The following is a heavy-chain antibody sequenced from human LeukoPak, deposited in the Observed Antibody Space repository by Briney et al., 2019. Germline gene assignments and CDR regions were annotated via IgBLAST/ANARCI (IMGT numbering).Heavy chain of an antibody. CDR1: GFTFSSYG. D-gene: IGHD1-1*01. CDR2: ISYDGSNK. CDR3: AKLPLWTTNSFSGKYVDY. J-gene: IGHJ4*02. V-gene: IGHV3-30*18. Sequence: QPGGSLRLSCAASGFTFSSYGMHWVRQAPGKGLEWVAVISYDGSNKYYADSVKGRFTISRDNSKNTLYLQMNSLRAEDTAVYYCAKLPLWTTNSFSGKYVDYWGQGTLVTVSS.